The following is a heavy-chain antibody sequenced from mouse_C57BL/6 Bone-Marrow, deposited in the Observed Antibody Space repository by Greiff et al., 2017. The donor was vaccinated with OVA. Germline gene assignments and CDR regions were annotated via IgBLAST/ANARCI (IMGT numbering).Heavy chain of an antibody. Sequence: QVQLQQSGAELARPGASVKLSCKASGYTFTSYGISWVKQRTGQGLEWIGEIYPRSGNTYYNEKFKGKATLTADKSSSTAYMELRSLTSEDSAVYFCARRGFYDGYPWFAYWGQGTLVTVSA. J-gene: IGHJ3*01. CDR1: GYTFTSYG. CDR3: ARRGFYDGYPWFAY. D-gene: IGHD2-3*01. CDR2: IYPRSGNT. V-gene: IGHV1-81*01.